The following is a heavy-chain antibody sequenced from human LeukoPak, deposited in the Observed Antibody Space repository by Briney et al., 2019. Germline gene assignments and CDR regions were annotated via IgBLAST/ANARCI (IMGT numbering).Heavy chain of an antibody. CDR3: VKGATSSWYDWFDP. D-gene: IGHD6-13*01. CDR1: GFTFDDYA. CDR2: ISWNSGNI. V-gene: IGHV3-9*01. J-gene: IGHJ5*02. Sequence: PGGSLRLSCAASGFTFDDYAMHWVRQAPGRGLEWVPGISWNSGNIVYADSVKGRFTISRDNAKNSLYLQMNSLRPEDTAFYYCVKGATSSWYDWFDPWGQGTLVTVSS.